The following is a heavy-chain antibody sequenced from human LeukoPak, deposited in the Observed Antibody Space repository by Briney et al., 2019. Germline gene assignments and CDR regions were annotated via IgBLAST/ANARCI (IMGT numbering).Heavy chain of an antibody. V-gene: IGHV4-34*01. J-gene: IGHJ4*02. D-gene: IGHD2-2*01. CDR1: GGSFSGYY. Sequence: PSETLSLTCAVYGGSFSGYYWSWIRQPPGKGLEWIGEINHSGSTNYNPSLKSRVTISVDTSKNQFSLKLSSVTAADTAVYYCARGRYCSSTSCYRPAFDYWGQGTLVTVSS. CDR3: ARGRYCSSTSCYRPAFDY. CDR2: INHSGST.